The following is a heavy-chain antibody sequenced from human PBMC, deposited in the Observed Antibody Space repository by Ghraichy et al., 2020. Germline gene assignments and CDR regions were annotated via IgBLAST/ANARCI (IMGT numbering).Heavy chain of an antibody. D-gene: IGHD4-23*01. CDR2: ITNSSRTK. CDR3: ARGSTVVRFFYYDGMDV. Sequence: GGSLRLSCVGSGFPFGSYSLNWVRQSPGKGLEWVSYITNSSRTKSYADSVKGRFTISRDNAQNSLYLQMNSLTDDDTAVYYCARGSTVVRFFYYDGMDVWGPGTTVTVSS. J-gene: IGHJ6*02. V-gene: IGHV3-48*02. CDR1: GFPFGSYS.